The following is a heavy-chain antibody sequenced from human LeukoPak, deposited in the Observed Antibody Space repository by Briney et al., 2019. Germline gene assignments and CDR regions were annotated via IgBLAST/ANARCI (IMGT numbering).Heavy chain of an antibody. CDR1: GYTFTSSG. CDR2: ISAYNGNT. J-gene: IGHJ5*02. V-gene: IGHV1-18*01. Sequence: GASVKVSCKASGYTFTSSGISWVRQAPGQGLEWMGWISAYNGNTNYAQKLQGRVTMTTDTSTSTAYMELRSLRSDDTAVYYCARGLSCSGGSCYSWWFDPWGQGTLVTVSS. CDR3: ARGLSCSGGSCYSWWFDP. D-gene: IGHD2-15*01.